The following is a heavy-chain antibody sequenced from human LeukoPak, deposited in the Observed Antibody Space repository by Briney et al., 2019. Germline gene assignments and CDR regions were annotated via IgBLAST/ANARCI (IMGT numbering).Heavy chain of an antibody. CDR2: INPNSGGT. CDR3: ATRGVVANYGQFNY. Sequence: GASVKVSCKASGYTFTGYYMHWVRQAPGQGLEWMGWINPNSGGTNYAQKFQGRVTMTRDTSISTAYMELSRLRSDDTAVYYCATRGVVANYGQFNYWGQGTLVTVSS. D-gene: IGHD2-15*01. V-gene: IGHV1-2*02. J-gene: IGHJ4*02. CDR1: GYTFTGYY.